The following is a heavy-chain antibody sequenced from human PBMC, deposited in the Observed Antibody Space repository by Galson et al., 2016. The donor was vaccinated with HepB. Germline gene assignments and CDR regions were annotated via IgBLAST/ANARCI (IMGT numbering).Heavy chain of an antibody. CDR3: AREKDDGSTYSTNYFDL. V-gene: IGHV1-69*13. CDR2: IIPMFQTP. D-gene: IGHD3-10*01. J-gene: IGHJ4*02. Sequence: SVKVSFKASGGNFRNSAFAWVRQGPGQGLEWMGGIIPMFQTPNYAQKFQGRFSITADESATTVYMELSSLTSGDTAVYFCAREKDDGSTYSTNYFDLWGQGTLVTVSS. CDR1: GGNFRNSA.